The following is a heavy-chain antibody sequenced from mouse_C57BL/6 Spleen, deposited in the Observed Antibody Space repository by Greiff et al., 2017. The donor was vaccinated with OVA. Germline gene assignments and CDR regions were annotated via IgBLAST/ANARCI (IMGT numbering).Heavy chain of an antibody. J-gene: IGHJ2*01. V-gene: IGHV1-7*01. Sequence: VQLQQSGAELAKPGASVKLSCKASGYTFTSYWMHWVKQRPGQGLEWIGYINPSSGYTKYNQKFKGKATLTADKSSSTAYMQLSSLTYEDSAGYYWARGDYYGSSYYFDYWGQGTTLTVSS. CDR3: ARGDYYGSSYYFDY. D-gene: IGHD1-1*01. CDR2: INPSSGYT. CDR1: GYTFTSYW.